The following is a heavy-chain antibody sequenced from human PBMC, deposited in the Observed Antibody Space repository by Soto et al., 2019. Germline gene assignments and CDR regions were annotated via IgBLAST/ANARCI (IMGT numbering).Heavy chain of an antibody. CDR2: ISGSGGST. J-gene: IGHJ4*02. V-gene: IGHV3-23*01. CDR1: GFTFSSYA. D-gene: IGHD3-16*01. Sequence: EVQLLESGGGLVQPGGSLRLSCAASGFTFSSYAMSWVRQAPGKGLEWVSAISGSGGSTYYADSVKGRFTISRDNSKNTRYLQMNSLRAEDTAVYYCAKLGDFTFGGATLGYWGQGTLVTVSS. CDR3: AKLGDFTFGGATLGY.